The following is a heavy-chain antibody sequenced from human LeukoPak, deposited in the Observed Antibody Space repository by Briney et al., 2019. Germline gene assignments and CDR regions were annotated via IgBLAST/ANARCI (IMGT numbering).Heavy chain of an antibody. CDR2: IKIDGRST. CDR1: GFTFSSYW. Sequence: PGGSLRLSCAASGFTFSSYWMHWVRQAPGKGLVWVSRIKIDGRSTTYADSVKGRFTTSRDKAKNTLYLQMNSLRAEDTAVYYCARDKKYGFEQWGQGTLVTVSS. CDR3: ARDKKYGFEQ. D-gene: IGHD2/OR15-2a*01. V-gene: IGHV3-74*01. J-gene: IGHJ4*02.